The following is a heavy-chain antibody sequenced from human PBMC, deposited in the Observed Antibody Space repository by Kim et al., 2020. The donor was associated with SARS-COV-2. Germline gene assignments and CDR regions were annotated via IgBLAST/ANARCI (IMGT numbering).Heavy chain of an antibody. D-gene: IGHD3-3*01. CDR1: GGSISSSSYY. CDR3: ARLHLRRITIFGVVEKWYWFDP. J-gene: IGHJ5*02. V-gene: IGHV4-39*01. CDR2: IYYIGST. Sequence: SETLSLTCTVSGGSISSSSYYWGWIRQPPGKELEWIGIIYYIGSTYYNPSLKSRVTISVDTSNNQFSLKMSSVTAANTAVYYSARLHLRRITIFGVVEKWYWFDPWGQGTLVTVSS.